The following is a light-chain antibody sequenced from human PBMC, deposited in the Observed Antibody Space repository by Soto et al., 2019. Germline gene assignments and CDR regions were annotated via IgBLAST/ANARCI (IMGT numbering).Light chain of an antibody. CDR1: SSNIGSNY. CDR2: RAD. V-gene: IGLV1-47*01. J-gene: IGLJ2*01. Sequence: QSVLTQPPSASGPPGQTVTISCSGRSSNIGSNYVYWYQQLPETAPRLLLYRADQRPSGIPDRFSGSKSGTSASLAISGLRSEDEADYYCAAWDDTLSGLVFGGGTKLTVL. CDR3: AAWDDTLSGLV.